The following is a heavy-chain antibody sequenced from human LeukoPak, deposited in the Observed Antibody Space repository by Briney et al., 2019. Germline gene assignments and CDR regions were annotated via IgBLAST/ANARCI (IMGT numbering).Heavy chain of an antibody. CDR2: ISYDGSNK. V-gene: IGHV3-30*18. CDR1: GFTFSSYG. D-gene: IGHD2-2*03. Sequence: GGSLRLSCAASGFTFSSYGMHWVRQAPDKGLEWVAVISYDGSNKYYADSVKGRFTISRDNCKNTLYQQMNSLRAEDTAVYYCAKADGYCSSTSCQYFDYWGQGTLVTVSS. J-gene: IGHJ4*02. CDR3: AKADGYCSSTSCQYFDY.